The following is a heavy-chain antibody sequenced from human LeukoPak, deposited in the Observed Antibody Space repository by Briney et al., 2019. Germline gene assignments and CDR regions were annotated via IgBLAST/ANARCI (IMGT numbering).Heavy chain of an antibody. V-gene: IGHV4-59*12. Sequence: SETLSLTCTVSGGSINNYYWSWIRQPPGKGMEDIGHIYYSGFTNYNPSLKSRVTISVDTSKNQFSLKLSSVTAADTAVYYCARVKENWNDRRYFDYWGQGTLVTVSS. J-gene: IGHJ4*02. CDR2: IYYSGFT. D-gene: IGHD1-1*01. CDR3: ARVKENWNDRRYFDY. CDR1: GGSINNYY.